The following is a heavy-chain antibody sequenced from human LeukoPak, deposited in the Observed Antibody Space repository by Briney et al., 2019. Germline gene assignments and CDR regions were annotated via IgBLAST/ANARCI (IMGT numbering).Heavy chain of an antibody. V-gene: IGHV4-59*01. CDR3: ARGGAEAGHDY. CDR1: GGSISSYY. CDR2: IYYTGSA. D-gene: IGHD6-13*01. J-gene: IGHJ4*02. Sequence: PSETLSLTCTVSGGSISSYYWSWLRQPPGKGLEWIGCIYYTGSAHYNPPPTSRLTISIDTSKHQHSLKLSSVDAADTARYYCARGGAEAGHDYWGQGTLVTVSS.